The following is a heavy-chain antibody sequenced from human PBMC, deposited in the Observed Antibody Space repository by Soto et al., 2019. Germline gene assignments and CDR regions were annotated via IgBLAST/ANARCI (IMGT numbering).Heavy chain of an antibody. CDR1: GYTFTGYY. CDR2: INPNSGGT. D-gene: IGHD2-8*02. Sequence: ASVKVSCKASGYTFTGYYMHWVRQAPGQGREWMGWINPNSGGTNYAQKFQGWVTMTRDTSISTAYMELSRLRSDDTAVYYCARGGFYWPIGVGDDAFDIWGQGRMVTVSS. CDR3: ARGGFYWPIGVGDDAFDI. J-gene: IGHJ3*02. V-gene: IGHV1-2*04.